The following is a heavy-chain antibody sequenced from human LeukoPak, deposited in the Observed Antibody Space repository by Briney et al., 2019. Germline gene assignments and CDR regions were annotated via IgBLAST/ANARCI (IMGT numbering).Heavy chain of an antibody. D-gene: IGHD3-22*01. V-gene: IGHV3-48*03. CDR3: VVVFDY. J-gene: IGHJ4*02. Sequence: GGSLRLSCTASGITFSDYEMNWVRQATGKGLEWVAYISSSGSTINYADSVKGRFTISRDNAKKSLYLQMNSLRAEDTAVYYCVVVFDYWGQGTLVTVSS. CDR2: ISSSGSTI. CDR1: GITFSDYE.